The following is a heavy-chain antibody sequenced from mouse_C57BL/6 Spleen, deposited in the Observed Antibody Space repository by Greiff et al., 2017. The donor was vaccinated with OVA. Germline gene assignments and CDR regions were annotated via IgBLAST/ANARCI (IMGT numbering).Heavy chain of an antibody. CDR3: ARQYYGTRFDY. CDR2: ISYDGSN. J-gene: IGHJ2*01. Sequence: ESGPGLVKPSQSLSLTCSVTGYSITSGYYWNWIRQFPGNKLEWMGYISYDGSNNYNPSLKNRISITRDTSKNQFFLKLNSVTTEDTATYYCARQYYGTRFDYWGQGTTLTVSS. CDR1: GYSITSGYY. V-gene: IGHV3-6*01. D-gene: IGHD1-1*01.